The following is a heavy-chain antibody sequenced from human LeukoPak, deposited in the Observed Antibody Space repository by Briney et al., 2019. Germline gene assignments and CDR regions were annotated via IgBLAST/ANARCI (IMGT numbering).Heavy chain of an antibody. CDR2: IYQSGST. V-gene: IGHV4-30-2*01. CDR3: ARGAPLVMAIARRGGDAFDI. CDR1: GGSISSGAYY. D-gene: IGHD2-21*01. Sequence: SETLSLTCAVSGGSISSGAYYWSWIRQPPGKGLEWIGYIYQSGSTRYNSSLKSRVTISRDRSKNQFSLKLSSVTAADTALYYCARGAPLVMAIARRGGDAFDIWGQGTMVAVSS. J-gene: IGHJ3*02.